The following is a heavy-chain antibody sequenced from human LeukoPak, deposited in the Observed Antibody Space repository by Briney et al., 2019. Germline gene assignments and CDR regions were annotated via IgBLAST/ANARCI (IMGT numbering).Heavy chain of an antibody. CDR3: ARTAGPNYYYYGMDV. Sequence: PGGSLRLSCAASGFTVSSNYMSWVRQAPGKGLEWVSVIYSGGSTYYADSVKGRFTISRDNSKNTLYLQMNSLRAEDTAVYYCARTAGPNYYYYGMDVWGQGTTLPVSS. J-gene: IGHJ6*02. V-gene: IGHV3-66*01. CDR1: GFTVSSNY. CDR2: IYSGGST.